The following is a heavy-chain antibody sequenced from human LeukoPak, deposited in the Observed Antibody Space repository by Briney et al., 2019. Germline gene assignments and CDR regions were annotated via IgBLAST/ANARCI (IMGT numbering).Heavy chain of an antibody. D-gene: IGHD1-26*01. CDR2: ISYDGSNE. J-gene: IGHJ4*02. CDR3: AKGGSQFDY. Sequence: GGSLRLSCAASGFTFSSYGMHWVRQAPGKGLEWVAVISYDGSNEYYADSVKGRFTISRDNSKNTLYLQMNSLRAEDTAVYYCAKGGSQFDYWGQGTLVTVSS. V-gene: IGHV3-30*18. CDR1: GFTFSSYG.